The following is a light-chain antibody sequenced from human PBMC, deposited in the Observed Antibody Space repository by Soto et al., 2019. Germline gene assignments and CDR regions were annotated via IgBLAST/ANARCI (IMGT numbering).Light chain of an antibody. CDR1: QSVSNN. CDR2: GAS. Sequence: EIVMTQSPTTLSVSPGDRATLSCRASQSVSNNLAWYQQKPGQAPRLLIYGASTRATGIPARFSGSGSGTEFTLTISSLQSEDFAIYYCQQYNIWPPLTFGGGTKVEIK. CDR3: QQYNIWPPLT. V-gene: IGKV3-15*01. J-gene: IGKJ4*01.